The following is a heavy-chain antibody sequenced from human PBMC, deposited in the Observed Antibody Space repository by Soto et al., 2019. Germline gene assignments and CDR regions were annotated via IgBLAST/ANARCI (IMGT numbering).Heavy chain of an antibody. V-gene: IGHV1-69*13. Sequence: SVKVSCKASGGTFSSYAISWVRQAPGQGLEWMGGIIPIFGTTDYARRFQGRVTITADESTTTAYMELTSLRSEDTAVYYCARVRSAGRAWDYYYGMDVWGQGTTVTVSS. D-gene: IGHD6-19*01. CDR1: GGTFSSYA. CDR3: ARVRSAGRAWDYYYGMDV. CDR2: IIPIFGTT. J-gene: IGHJ6*02.